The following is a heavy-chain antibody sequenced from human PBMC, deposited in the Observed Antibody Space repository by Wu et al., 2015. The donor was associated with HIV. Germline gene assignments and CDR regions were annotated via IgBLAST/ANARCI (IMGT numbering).Heavy chain of an antibody. D-gene: IGHD3-22*01. CDR1: GGTFSSYA. V-gene: IGHV1-69*13. J-gene: IGHJ4*02. CDR3: ARGGRDYYDSGRFDF. CDR2: IIPIFGTT. Sequence: QVQLVQSGAEVKKPGSSVKVSCKASGGTFSSYAISWVRQAPGQGLEWMGGIIPIFGTTNYAQDFQGRVMITADESASTAYMELSFLSSEDTAVYYCARGGRDYYDSGRFDFWGQGTLVTVSS.